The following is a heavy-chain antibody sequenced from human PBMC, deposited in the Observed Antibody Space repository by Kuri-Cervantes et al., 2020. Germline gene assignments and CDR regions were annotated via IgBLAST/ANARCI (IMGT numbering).Heavy chain of an antibody. V-gene: IGHV3-23*01. CDR3: AIMGYSGYDFFY. J-gene: IGHJ4*02. D-gene: IGHD5-12*01. Sequence: GGSLRLSCAASGFTFSSYSMNWVRQAPGKGLEWVSAISGSGGSTYYADSAKGRFTISRDNSKNTLYLQMNSLRAEDTAVYYCAIMGYSGYDFFYWGQGTLVTVSS. CDR1: GFTFSSYS. CDR2: ISGSGGST.